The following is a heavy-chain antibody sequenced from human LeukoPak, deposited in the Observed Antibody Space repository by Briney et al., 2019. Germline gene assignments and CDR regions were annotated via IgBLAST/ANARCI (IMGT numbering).Heavy chain of an antibody. Sequence: PSETLSLTCAVYGGSFSGYYWSWLRQPPGKGLEWIGEINHSGSTNYNPSLKSRVTISVDTSKNQFSLKLSSVTAADTAVYYCARDRYDFWSGYSKARFDYWGQGTLVTVSS. CDR2: INHSGST. J-gene: IGHJ4*02. CDR3: ARDRYDFWSGYSKARFDY. V-gene: IGHV4-34*01. D-gene: IGHD3-3*01. CDR1: GGSFSGYY.